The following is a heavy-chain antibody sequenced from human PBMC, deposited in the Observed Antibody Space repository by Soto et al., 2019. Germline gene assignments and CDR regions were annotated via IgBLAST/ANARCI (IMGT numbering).Heavy chain of an antibody. CDR1: GYTFTIFK. CDR2: ISTDNGDT. Sequence: QVQLVQSGAEVRKPGASVKVSCKASGYTFTIFKITWVRQAPGQGLEWMGWISTDNGDTNSAQSRPGRGTMTTDTSTTTAFMELRSLTSDDTAVYFCARGENWFDSWGQGTLVTVSS. D-gene: IGHD1-26*01. V-gene: IGHV1-18*01. J-gene: IGHJ5*01. CDR3: ARGENWFDS.